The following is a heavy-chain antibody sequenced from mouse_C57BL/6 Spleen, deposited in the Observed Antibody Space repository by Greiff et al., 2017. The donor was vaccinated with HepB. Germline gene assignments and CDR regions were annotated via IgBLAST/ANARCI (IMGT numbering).Heavy chain of an antibody. J-gene: IGHJ3*01. CDR1: GYTFTSYW. CDR3: ARDYYGSRGGFAY. CDR2: IYPGSGST. Sequence: QVQLQHPGAELVKPGASVKMSCKASGYTFTSYWITWVKQRPGQGLEWIGDIYPGSGSTNCNEKFKSKATLTVDTSSSTAYMQLSSLTSEDSAVYYCARDYYGSRGGFAYWGQGTLVTVSA. V-gene: IGHV1-55*01. D-gene: IGHD1-1*01.